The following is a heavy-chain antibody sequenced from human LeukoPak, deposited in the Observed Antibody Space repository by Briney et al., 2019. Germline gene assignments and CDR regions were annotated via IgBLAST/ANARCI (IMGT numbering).Heavy chain of an antibody. CDR2: IIPILGIA. V-gene: IGHV1-69*04. Sequence: SVKVSCKASGGTFSSYAISWVRQAPGQGLEWMGRIIPILGIANYAQKFQGRVTITADKSTSTAYMELSSLRSEDTAVYYCARDRYGYGYAFDIWGQGTMVTVSS. D-gene: IGHD5-18*01. J-gene: IGHJ3*02. CDR3: ARDRYGYGYAFDI. CDR1: GGTFSSYA.